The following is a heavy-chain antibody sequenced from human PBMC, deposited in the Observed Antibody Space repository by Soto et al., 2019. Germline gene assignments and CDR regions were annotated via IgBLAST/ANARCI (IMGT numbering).Heavy chain of an antibody. Sequence: LETPSLTCAVHCGAFRGFYWSWIPPPPGEGLGWIGEINHSGSTNYNPSLKSRVTISVDTSKNQFSLKLSSVTAADTAVYYCARDGVLRYFDWLLRYNWFDPWGQGTLVTVSS. D-gene: IGHD3-9*01. CDR3: ARDGVLRYFDWLLRYNWFDP. CDR2: INHSGST. V-gene: IGHV4-34*01. J-gene: IGHJ5*02. CDR1: CGAFRGFY.